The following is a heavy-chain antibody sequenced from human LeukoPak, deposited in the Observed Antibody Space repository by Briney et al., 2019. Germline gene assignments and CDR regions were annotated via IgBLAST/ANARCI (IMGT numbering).Heavy chain of an antibody. Sequence: PGGSLRLSCEVSGFSFLSYGMHWVRQAPGKGLEWVSYISSSGSTIYYADSVKGRFTISRDNAKNSLYLQMNSLRAEDTAVYYCARVGPGYSYGYFDYWGQGTLVTVSS. CDR2: ISSSGSTI. CDR1: GFSFLSYG. V-gene: IGHV3-48*04. CDR3: ARVGPGYSYGYFDY. D-gene: IGHD5-18*01. J-gene: IGHJ4*02.